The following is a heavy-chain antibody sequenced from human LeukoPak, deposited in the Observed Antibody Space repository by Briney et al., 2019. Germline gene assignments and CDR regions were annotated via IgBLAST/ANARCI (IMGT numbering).Heavy chain of an antibody. D-gene: IGHD3-16*01. J-gene: IGHJ6*03. V-gene: IGHV4-39*07. CDR1: GGSISSSSYY. Sequence: SETLSLTCTVSGGSISSSSYYWGWIRQPPGKGLEWIGSIYYSGSTYYNPSLKSRVTISVDTSKNQFSLKLSSVTAADTAVYYCARLWVWVRGSYYMDVWGKGTTVTVSS. CDR3: ARLWVWVRGSYYMDV. CDR2: IYYSGST.